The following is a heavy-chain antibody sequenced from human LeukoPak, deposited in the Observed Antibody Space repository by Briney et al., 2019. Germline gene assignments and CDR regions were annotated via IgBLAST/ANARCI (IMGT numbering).Heavy chain of an antibody. CDR2: IYSGGST. CDR1: GFTVSSNY. D-gene: IGHD6-6*01. Sequence: GGSLRLSCAASGFTVSSNYMSWVRQAPGKGLEWASVIYSGGSTYYADSVKGRFTISRDNSKNSLYLQMNSLRAEDTAVYYCARDRGAARHNYWGQGTLVTVSS. J-gene: IGHJ4*02. V-gene: IGHV3-66*01. CDR3: ARDRGAARHNY.